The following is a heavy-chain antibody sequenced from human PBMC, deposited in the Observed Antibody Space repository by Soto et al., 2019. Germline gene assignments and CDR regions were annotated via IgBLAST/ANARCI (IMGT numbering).Heavy chain of an antibody. CDR1: GGSISSYY. CDR2: IYYSGST. V-gene: IGHV4-59*01. CDR3: ARDGGRFGEHYGMDV. Sequence: SETLSLTCTVSGGSISSYYWSWIRQPPGKGLEWIGYIYYSGSTNYNPSLKSRVTISVDTSKNQFSLKLSSVTAADTAVYYCARDGGRFGEHYGMDVWGQGTTVTVSS. J-gene: IGHJ6*02. D-gene: IGHD3-10*01.